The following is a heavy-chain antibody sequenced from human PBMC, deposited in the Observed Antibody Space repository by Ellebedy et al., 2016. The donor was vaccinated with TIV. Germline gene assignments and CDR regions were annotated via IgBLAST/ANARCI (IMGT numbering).Heavy chain of an antibody. Sequence: ASVKVSXKASGYTFTGYYMHWVRQAPGQGLEWMGWINPNSGGTNYAQKFQGRVTMTRDTSISTAYMELSRLRSDDTAVYYCARVPYGSGSYYYYCGMDVWGQGTTVTVSS. J-gene: IGHJ6*02. CDR2: INPNSGGT. D-gene: IGHD3-10*01. CDR1: GYTFTGYY. CDR3: ARVPYGSGSYYYYCGMDV. V-gene: IGHV1-2*02.